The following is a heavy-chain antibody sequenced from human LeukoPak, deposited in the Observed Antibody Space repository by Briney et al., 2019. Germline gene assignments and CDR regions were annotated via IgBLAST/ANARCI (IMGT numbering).Heavy chain of an antibody. Sequence: GGALRLSCAASGFTLSSYGMHWVRQAPGKGLEWVAVIWYDGSNKYYADSVKGRFTISRDNSKNTLYMQMNSLRAEDTAVYYCARDPPQYGSGSYSDYWGQGTLVTVSS. J-gene: IGHJ4*02. D-gene: IGHD3-10*01. V-gene: IGHV3-33*01. CDR2: IWYDGSNK. CDR3: ARDPPQYGSGSYSDY. CDR1: GFTLSSYG.